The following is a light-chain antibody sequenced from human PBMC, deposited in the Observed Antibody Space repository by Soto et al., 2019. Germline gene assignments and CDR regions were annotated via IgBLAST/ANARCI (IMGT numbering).Light chain of an antibody. CDR3: SSYTNINTRACV. CDR1: SGDIGSYNR. Sequence: QSVLTHPASVSWSPGHSITISCTGTSGDIGSYNRVSWYQQHPGKAPKLIIYEVTDRPSGVSNRFSGSKSGNTASLTISGLQAEDEAEYYCSSYTNINTRACVFGTGTKVTAL. V-gene: IGLV2-14*01. J-gene: IGLJ1*01. CDR2: EVT.